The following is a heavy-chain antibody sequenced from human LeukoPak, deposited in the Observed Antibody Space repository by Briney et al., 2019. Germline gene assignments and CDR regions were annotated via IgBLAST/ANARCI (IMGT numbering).Heavy chain of an antibody. V-gene: IGHV4-34*01. D-gene: IGHD2-15*01. CDR3: AREAPLLHHYYYYMDV. CDR2: INHSGST. CDR1: GGSFSGYY. J-gene: IGHJ6*03. Sequence: PSETLSLTCAVYGGSFSGYYWSWIRQPPGKGLEWIGEINHSGSTNYNPSLKSRVTISVDTSKNQFSLKLSSVTAADTAVYYCAREAPLLHHYYYYMDVWGKGTTVTISS.